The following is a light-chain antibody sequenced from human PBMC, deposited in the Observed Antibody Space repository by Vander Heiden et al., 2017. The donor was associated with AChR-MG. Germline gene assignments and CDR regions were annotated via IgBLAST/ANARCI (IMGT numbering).Light chain of an antibody. CDR3: ASYTSNKTPHVV. V-gene: IGLV2-14*01. Sequence: QSALPQPASVSVSPGQSITISCTGTSSDCGDYNFGSWYQKHPGKAPKVLIYEVSKRPSGVSNRFSGSKSGNTASLTISGLQAEDESDYYCASYTSNKTPHVVFGGGTKLTVL. CDR1: SSDCGDYNF. CDR2: EVS. J-gene: IGLJ2*01.